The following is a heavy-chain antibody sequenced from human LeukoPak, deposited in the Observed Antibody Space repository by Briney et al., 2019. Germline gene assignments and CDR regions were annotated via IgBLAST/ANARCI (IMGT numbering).Heavy chain of an antibody. V-gene: IGHV1-18*01. Sequence: ASVKVSCKASGYTLTSYGISWVRQAPGQGLEWIGWISAYNGNTNYAQKLQGRVTMTTDTSTSTAYMELRSLRSDDTAVYYCARQYDSYFYYYLDLWGTGTTVTVSS. CDR3: ARQYDSYFYYYLDL. J-gene: IGHJ6*03. D-gene: IGHD2-2*01. CDR1: GYTLTSYG. CDR2: ISAYNGNT.